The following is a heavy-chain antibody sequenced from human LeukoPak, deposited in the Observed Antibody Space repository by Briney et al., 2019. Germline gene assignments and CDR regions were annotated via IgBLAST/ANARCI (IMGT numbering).Heavy chain of an antibody. Sequence: GGSLRLSCAASGFTFSSYAMHWVRQAPGKGLEWVAVISYDGSNKYYADSVKGRFTISRDNAKNSLYLQMNSLRAEDTAVYYCARDVRYGDYAGWFDPWGQGTLVTVSS. CDR2: ISYDGSNK. CDR3: ARDVRYGDYAGWFDP. CDR1: GFTFSSYA. V-gene: IGHV3-30-3*01. J-gene: IGHJ5*02. D-gene: IGHD4-17*01.